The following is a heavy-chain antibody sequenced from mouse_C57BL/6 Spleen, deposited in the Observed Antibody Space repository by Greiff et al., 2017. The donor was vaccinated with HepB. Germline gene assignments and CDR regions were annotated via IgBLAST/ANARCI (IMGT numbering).Heavy chain of an antibody. Sequence: QVQLKESGPGLVAPSQSLSITCTVSGFSLTSYGIDWVRQSPGKGLEWLGVIWGVGSTNYNSALKSRLSISKDNSKSQVFLKMNSLQTEDTAMYYCASEEDAGFAYWGQGTLVTVSA. CDR2: IWGVGST. J-gene: IGHJ3*01. CDR1: GFSLTSYG. CDR3: ASEEDAGFAY. V-gene: IGHV2-6*01.